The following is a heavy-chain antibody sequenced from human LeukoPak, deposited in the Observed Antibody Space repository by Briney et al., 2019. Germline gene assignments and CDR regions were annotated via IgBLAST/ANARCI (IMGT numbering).Heavy chain of an antibody. V-gene: IGHV3-23*01. D-gene: IGHD1-26*01. J-gene: IGHJ3*02. CDR2: ISGSGGST. CDR3: AKASPKWELQGDAFDI. CDR1: GFTFSSYA. Sequence: GGSLRLSCAASGFTFSSYAMSWVRQAPGKGLGWVSPISGSGGSTYYADSVKGRFTISKDNSKNTLYLQMNSLRAEDTAVYYCAKASPKWELQGDAFDIWGQGTMVTVSS.